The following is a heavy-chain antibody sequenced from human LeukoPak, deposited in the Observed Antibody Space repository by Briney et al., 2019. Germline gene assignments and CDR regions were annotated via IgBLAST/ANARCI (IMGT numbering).Heavy chain of an antibody. CDR3: ARDHYGSGSY. J-gene: IGHJ4*02. CDR2: ISNDGTTT. D-gene: IGHD3-10*01. Sequence: GGSLRLSCAASRFTFSGYWMLWVRQAPGKGLVWVSRISNDGTTTNYADSVKGRFTISRDNAKNTLYLQMNSLRAEDTAVYYCARDHYGSGSYWGQGALVTVSS. V-gene: IGHV3-74*01. CDR1: RFTFSGYW.